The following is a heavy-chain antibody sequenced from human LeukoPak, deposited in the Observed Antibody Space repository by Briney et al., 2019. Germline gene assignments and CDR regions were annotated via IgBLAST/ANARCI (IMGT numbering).Heavy chain of an antibody. D-gene: IGHD6-6*01. CDR3: ARDPYSSTWSYGMDV. Sequence: GGSLRLSCAASGFTFSRFWMNWVRQAPGRGLEWVANIDQSGGRNNYVDSVKGRFTISRDNAKNSLFLQMNTLRAEDTAVYYCARDPYSSTWSYGMDVWGQGTTVTVSS. CDR2: IDQSGGRN. V-gene: IGHV3-7*05. J-gene: IGHJ6*02. CDR1: GFTFSRFW.